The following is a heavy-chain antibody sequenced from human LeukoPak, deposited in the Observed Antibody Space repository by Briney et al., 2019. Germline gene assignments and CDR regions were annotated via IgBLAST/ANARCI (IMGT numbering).Heavy chain of an antibody. Sequence: SETLSLTCTVSGGSISSYYWSWIRQPPGKGLEWIGYIYYSGSTNYNPSLKSRVTISVDTSKNQFSLKLSSVTAADTAVYYCARPDCSGGSCQGSYYYYYGMDVWGQGTTVTVSS. CDR2: IYYSGST. CDR3: ARPDCSGGSCQGSYYYYYGMDV. D-gene: IGHD2-15*01. CDR1: GGSISSYY. V-gene: IGHV4-59*01. J-gene: IGHJ6*02.